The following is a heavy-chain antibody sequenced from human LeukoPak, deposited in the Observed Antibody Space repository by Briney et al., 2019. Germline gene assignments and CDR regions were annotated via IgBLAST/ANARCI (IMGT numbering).Heavy chain of an antibody. CDR1: GGSISRGGYY. Sequence: SQTLSLTCTVSGGSISRGGYYWSWIRQHPGKGLEWIGYIYYSGSTYYNPSLKSRVTISVDTSKNQFSLKLSSVTAADTAVYYCARGIAAAGRYWYFDLWGRGTLVTVSS. J-gene: IGHJ2*01. D-gene: IGHD6-13*01. CDR2: IYYSGST. V-gene: IGHV4-31*03. CDR3: ARGIAAAGRYWYFDL.